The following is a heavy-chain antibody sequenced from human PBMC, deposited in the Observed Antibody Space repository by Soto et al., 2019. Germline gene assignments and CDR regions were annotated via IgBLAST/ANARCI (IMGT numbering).Heavy chain of an antibody. J-gene: IGHJ4*02. CDR2: IIPIFGTA. D-gene: IGHD5-12*01. V-gene: IGHV1-69*13. CDR3: ARGEMATTQVHDY. Sequence: SVKVSCKASGGTFSSYAISWVRQAPGQGLEWMGGIIPIFGTANYAQKFQGRVTITADESTSTAYMELSSLRSEDTAVYYCARGEMATTQVHDYWGQVTLLTVSS. CDR1: GGTFSSYA.